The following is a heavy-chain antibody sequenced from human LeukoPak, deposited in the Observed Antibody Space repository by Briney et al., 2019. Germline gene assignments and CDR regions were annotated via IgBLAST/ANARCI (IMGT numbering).Heavy chain of an antibody. J-gene: IGHJ6*03. CDR3: ARAYSERYGLGYYYMDL. V-gene: IGHV3-21*01. Sequence: PGGSLRLSCAVSGFTFSTYNMNWVRQAPGKGLEWVSSITSTSTYIYYADSVKGRFTISRDNAKNSLYLQMNGLRVEDTAVYYCARAYSERYGLGYYYMDLWGKGTTVTVSS. CDR2: ITSTSTYI. CDR1: GFTFSTYN. D-gene: IGHD1-26*01.